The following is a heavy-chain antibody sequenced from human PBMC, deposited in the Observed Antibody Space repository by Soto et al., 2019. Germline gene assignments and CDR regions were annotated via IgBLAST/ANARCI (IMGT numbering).Heavy chain of an antibody. CDR3: AREGLPILGRRYGMDV. V-gene: IGHV1-2*04. Sequence: RASVKVSCKASAYTFTDYYLHWVRQAPGQGLEWMGWINPDSGATNYARRFQGWVTMTRDTSIGTVYMELNRLKSNDTAVYHCAREGLPILGRRYGMDVWGQGTTVTVSS. CDR2: INPDSGAT. J-gene: IGHJ6*02. D-gene: IGHD2-15*01. CDR1: AYTFTDYY.